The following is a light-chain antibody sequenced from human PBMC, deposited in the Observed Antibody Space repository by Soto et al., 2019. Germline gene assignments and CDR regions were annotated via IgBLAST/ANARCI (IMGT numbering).Light chain of an antibody. Sequence: QSALTQPASLSGSPGQSITISCTGTSSDIGFYNYVSWYQQYPGKAPNLLIYGVTNRPSGVSYRFSGSKSGSTASLTISGLRDEDEADYYCSSYSTSFFYVFGTGTKVTVL. J-gene: IGLJ1*01. CDR1: SSDIGFYNY. V-gene: IGLV2-14*03. CDR2: GVT. CDR3: SSYSTSFFYV.